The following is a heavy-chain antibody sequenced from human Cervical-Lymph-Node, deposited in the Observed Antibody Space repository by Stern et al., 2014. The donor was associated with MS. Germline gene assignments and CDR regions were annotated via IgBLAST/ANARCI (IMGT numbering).Heavy chain of an antibody. CDR2: ISYIGST. D-gene: IGHD3-16*01. J-gene: IGHJ4*02. V-gene: IGHV4-31*03. CDR3: ARSDRLWGSFDY. CDR1: GASISPVGYY. Sequence: VQLQESGPGLVKPSQTLSLTCTVSGASISPVGYYWSWIRPHPGKCLEWIAYISYIGSTYYNPSVKSRVSISADTSKNQFSLNLTSVTAADTALYYCARSDRLWGSFDYWGQGTLVAVSS.